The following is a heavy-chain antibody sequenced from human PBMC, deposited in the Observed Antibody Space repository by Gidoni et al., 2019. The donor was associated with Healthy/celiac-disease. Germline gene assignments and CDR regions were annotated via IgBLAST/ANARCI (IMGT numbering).Heavy chain of an antibody. CDR3: ATSYSSGWCFDY. D-gene: IGHD6-19*01. CDR2: ISWNSGSI. Sequence: VLRGVFVGGMVKGGKCERHPWESAGGTVDDYAMHWVRQAPGKGLEWVSCISWNSGSIGYADSVKGRFTISRDNAKNSLYLQMNSLRAEDTALYYCATSYSSGWCFDYWGQGTLVTVSS. CDR1: GGTVDDYA. V-gene: IGHV3-9*01. J-gene: IGHJ4*02.